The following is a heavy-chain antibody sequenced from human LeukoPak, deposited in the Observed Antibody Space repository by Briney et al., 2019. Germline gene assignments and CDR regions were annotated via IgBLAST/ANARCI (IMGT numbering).Heavy chain of an antibody. V-gene: IGHV3-49*03. CDR2: IRSEAYDTTP. D-gene: IGHD5-12*01. J-gene: IGHJ4*02. Sequence: PGGSLRLSCTASGFTFGDYGMSWFRQAPGKGLEWVGFIRSEAYDTTPRYGASVKGRFTISKDDSRRIAFLQMSGLKAEDTAVYYCSRAAGYDFILEYWGQGTLVTVSS. CDR3: SRAAGYDFILEY. CDR1: GFTFGDYG.